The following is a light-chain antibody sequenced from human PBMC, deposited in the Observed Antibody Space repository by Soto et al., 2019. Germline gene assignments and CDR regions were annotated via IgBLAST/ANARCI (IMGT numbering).Light chain of an antibody. CDR3: GADHGSGSNFVYLV. V-gene: IGLV9-49*01. J-gene: IGLJ2*01. CDR1: SGYSNYK. CDR2: VGTGRIVG. Sequence: QPVLTQPPSASASLGASVTLTCTLSSGYSNYKVDWYQQRPGKGPRFVMRVGTGRIVGSKGDGIPDRFSVLGSGLNRYLTIKNIQEEDESDYHCGADHGSGSNFVYLVFGGGTKVTVL.